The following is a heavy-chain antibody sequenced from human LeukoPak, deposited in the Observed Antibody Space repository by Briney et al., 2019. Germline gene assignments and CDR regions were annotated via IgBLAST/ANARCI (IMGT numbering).Heavy chain of an antibody. V-gene: IGHV3-7*03. CDR3: VRVGKNGWQNDY. CDR2: INEGGNGR. CDR1: GFSFSSHW. Sequence: GGSLRLSCEASGFSFSSHWMSWVRQAPGKGLEWVANINEGGNGRYYVGSVKGRFTISRDNAKNSLFLQMNDLRGDDRAVYYCVRVGKNGWQNDYWGQGTLVTVSS. D-gene: IGHD6-19*01. J-gene: IGHJ4*02.